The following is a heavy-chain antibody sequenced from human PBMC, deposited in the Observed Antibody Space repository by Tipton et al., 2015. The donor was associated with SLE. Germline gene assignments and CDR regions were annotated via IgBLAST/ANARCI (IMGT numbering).Heavy chain of an antibody. CDR3: AERVGATPLGY. Sequence: SLRLSCAASGFTFSSYAMSWVRQAPGKGLEWVSAISGSGGSTYYADSVKGRFTISRDNSKNTLYLQMNSLRAEDTAVYYCAERVGATPLGYWGQGTLVTVSS. CDR1: GFTFSSYA. V-gene: IGHV3-23*01. D-gene: IGHD1-26*01. J-gene: IGHJ4*02. CDR2: ISGSGGST.